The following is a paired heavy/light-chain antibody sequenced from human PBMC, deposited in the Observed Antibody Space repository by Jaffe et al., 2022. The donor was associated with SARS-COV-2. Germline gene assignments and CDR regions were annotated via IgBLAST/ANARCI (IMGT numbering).Heavy chain of an antibody. D-gene: IGHD4-17*01. CDR2: ISSSGSTI. CDR1: GFTFSDYY. Sequence: QVQLVESGGGLVKPGGSLRLSCAASGFTFSDYYMSWIRQAPGKGLEWVSYISSSGSTIYYADSVKGRFTISRDNAKNSLYLQMNSLRAEDTAVYYCARDFYDYGERRYFDYWGQGTLVTVSS. CDR3: ARDFYDYGERRYFDY. V-gene: IGHV3-11*01. J-gene: IGHJ4*02.
Light chain of an antibody. CDR1: QSVSSY. J-gene: IGKJ2*01. CDR3: QQRSNWPPVYT. V-gene: IGKV3-11*01. CDR2: DAS. Sequence: EIVLTQSPATLSLSPGERATLSCRASQSVSSYLAWYQQKPGQAPRLLIYDASNRATGIPARFSGSGSGTDFTLTISSLEPEDFAVYYCQQRSNWPPVYTFGQGTKLEIK.